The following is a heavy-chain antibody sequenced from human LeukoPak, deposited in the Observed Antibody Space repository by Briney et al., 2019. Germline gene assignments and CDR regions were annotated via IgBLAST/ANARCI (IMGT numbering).Heavy chain of an antibody. D-gene: IGHD5-24*01. J-gene: IGHJ4*02. CDR1: GFAFSDHY. Sequence: GGSLRLSCAASGFAFSDHYMDWVRQAPGKGLEWVGRTRNKADSYTTDYAASVKGRFTISRDDSKNSLFLRMNSLRTEDTAVYYCARDTRDGIDYWGQGTLVTVSS. V-gene: IGHV3-72*01. CDR2: TRNKADSYTT. CDR3: ARDTRDGIDY.